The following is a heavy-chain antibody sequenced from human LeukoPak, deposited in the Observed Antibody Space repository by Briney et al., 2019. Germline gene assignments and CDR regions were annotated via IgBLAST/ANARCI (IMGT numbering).Heavy chain of an antibody. Sequence: GGSLRLSCVASGFTFSNYWMNWVRQAPGKGLEWMANIKQDGSERYYVGSVKGRFTISRDIANNSLYLQVNSLRAEDTAVYYCARGYFYGSGSNWFDPWGQGTLVTVSS. CDR2: IKQDGSER. J-gene: IGHJ5*02. CDR3: ARGYFYGSGSNWFDP. D-gene: IGHD3-10*01. CDR1: GFTFSNYW. V-gene: IGHV3-7*01.